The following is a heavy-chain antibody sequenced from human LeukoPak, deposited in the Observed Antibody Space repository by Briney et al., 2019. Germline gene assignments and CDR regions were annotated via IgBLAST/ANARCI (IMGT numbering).Heavy chain of an antibody. V-gene: IGHV3-33*08. CDR3: AREGPRGNSQFDY. J-gene: IGHJ4*02. Sequence: PGGSLRLSCAASGFTFSSYSMNWVRQAPGKGLKWVALIWYDGSDKYYADSVKGRLTISRDNSKNTLYLQMNSLRAEDTAVYYCAREGPRGNSQFDYWGQGTLVTVSS. CDR1: GFTFSSYS. CDR2: IWYDGSDK. D-gene: IGHD2/OR15-2a*01.